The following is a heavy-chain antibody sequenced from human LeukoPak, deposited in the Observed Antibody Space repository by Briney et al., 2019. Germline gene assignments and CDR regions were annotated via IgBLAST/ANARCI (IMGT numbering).Heavy chain of an antibody. CDR2: INTDGSGT. V-gene: IGHV3-74*01. CDR3: ARDRAGNWEQPYYYYMDV. CDR1: GFTFSNYW. D-gene: IGHD1/OR15-1a*01. Sequence: PGGSLRLSCAVSGFTFSNYWMHWVRHAPGKGLVWISHINTDGSGTTYADPVKGRFTISRDNAKNTLYLQMNSLIVEDTAVYYCARDRAGNWEQPYYYYMDVWGKGTTVTVSS. J-gene: IGHJ6*03.